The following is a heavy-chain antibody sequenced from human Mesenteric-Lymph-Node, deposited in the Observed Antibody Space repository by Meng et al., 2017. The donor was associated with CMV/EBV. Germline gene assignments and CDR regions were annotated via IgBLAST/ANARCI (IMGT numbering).Heavy chain of an antibody. D-gene: IGHD2-2*01. CDR3: ARCSSPSCYTHYFDP. V-gene: IGHV1-18*01. CDR1: GYTFTSYG. J-gene: IGHJ5*02. Sequence: ASVKVFCKASGYTFTSYGISWVRQAPGQGLEWMGWISAYNGNTNSAQKLQGRVIMTTDTSTSIAYMELRSLRSDDTAVYYCARCSSPSCYTHYFDPWGQGTLVTVSS. CDR2: ISAYNGNT.